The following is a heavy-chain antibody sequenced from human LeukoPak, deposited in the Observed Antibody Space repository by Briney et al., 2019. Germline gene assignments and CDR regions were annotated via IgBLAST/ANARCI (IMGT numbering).Heavy chain of an antibody. V-gene: IGHV3-53*01. CDR2: YGGGST. CDR1: GFTFSNDY. J-gene: IGHJ4*02. D-gene: IGHD6-6*01. CDR3: TRLLPSSRHFFDS. Sequence: GRSLRLSCAASGFTFSNDYMSWVRQAPGKGLEWVSIYGGGSTYYADSVRGRFTISRDNSENTLYLQMDSLGAEDTAVYYCTRLLPSSRHFFDSWGQGTLVTVSS.